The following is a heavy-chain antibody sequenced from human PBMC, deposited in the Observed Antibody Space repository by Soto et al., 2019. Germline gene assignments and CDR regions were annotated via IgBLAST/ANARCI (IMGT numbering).Heavy chain of an antibody. Sequence: QLQLQESGPGLVKPSETLSLTCTVSGGSISSSSYYWGWIRQPPGKGLEWIGSIYYSGSTYYNPSLKSRVTISVDTSKNQFSLKLSSVTAADTAVYYCARSYGDAQGDRYFDLWGRGTLVTVSS. V-gene: IGHV4-39*01. CDR3: ARSYGDAQGDRYFDL. CDR2: IYYSGST. CDR1: GGSISSSSYY. J-gene: IGHJ2*01. D-gene: IGHD4-17*01.